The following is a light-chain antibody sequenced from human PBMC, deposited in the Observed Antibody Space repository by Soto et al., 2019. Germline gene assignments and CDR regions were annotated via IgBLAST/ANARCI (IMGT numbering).Light chain of an antibody. CDR3: SSYTSSSVV. V-gene: IGLV2-14*03. Sequence: QSVLTQPASVSGSPGQSITISCTGTSSDVGGYNYVSWYQQHPGKAPKLMIYDVINRPSGVSNRFSGSKSGNTSSLTISGLHAEDEADYYCSSYTSSSVVFGGGTKLTVL. CDR2: DVI. CDR1: SSDVGGYNY. J-gene: IGLJ2*01.